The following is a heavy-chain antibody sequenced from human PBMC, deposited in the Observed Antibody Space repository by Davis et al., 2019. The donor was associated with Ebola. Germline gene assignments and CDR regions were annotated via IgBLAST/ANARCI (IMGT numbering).Heavy chain of an antibody. D-gene: IGHD4-17*01. CDR2: ISSSASYK. CDR3: ARETVTTLGP. J-gene: IGHJ5*02. V-gene: IGHV3-11*06. CDR1: GFTFSVYY. Sequence: GGSLRLSCAASGFTFSVYYMSWIRQAPGKGPEWVSSISSSASYKNYADSVKGRFTISRDDAKKSLYLQMDSLRAEDTAVYYCARETVTTLGPWGQGTLVTVSS.